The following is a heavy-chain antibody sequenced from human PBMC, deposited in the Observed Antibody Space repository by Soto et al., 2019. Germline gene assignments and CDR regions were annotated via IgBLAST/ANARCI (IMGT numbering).Heavy chain of an antibody. D-gene: IGHD1-26*01. V-gene: IGHV4-31*03. Sequence: QVQLQESGPGLVKPSQTLSLTCTVSGGSISSGGYYWSWIRQHPGKGLEWIGYIYYSGSTYYNPSLMSRVTQSVDTSKNHFSLNLSSVTAADTAIYYCARDSRGNYGRWFDPWGQGTLVTVSS. CDR3: ARDSRGNYGRWFDP. CDR1: GGSISSGGYY. CDR2: IYYSGST. J-gene: IGHJ5*02.